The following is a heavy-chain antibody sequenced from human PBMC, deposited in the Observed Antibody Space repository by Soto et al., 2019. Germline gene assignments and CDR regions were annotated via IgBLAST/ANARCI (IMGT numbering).Heavy chain of an antibody. J-gene: IGHJ4*02. Sequence: GGSLRLSCAASGFTFSSCWMTWVRQAPGKGLEWVAVIWYDGSNKYYADSVKGRFTISRDNAKNTLYLQMNSLRAEDTAVYYCARTNSSGFYFDYWGQGTLVTVSS. D-gene: IGHD6-19*01. CDR1: GFTFSSCW. CDR3: ARTNSSGFYFDY. CDR2: IWYDGSNK. V-gene: IGHV3-33*01.